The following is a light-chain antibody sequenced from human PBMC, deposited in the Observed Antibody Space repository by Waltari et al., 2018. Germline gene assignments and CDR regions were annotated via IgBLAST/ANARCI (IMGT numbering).Light chain of an antibody. J-gene: IGLJ1*01. CDR3: SSYTSSSTLV. Sequence: QSALTQPASVSGSPGQSITIPCTGTSSDVGGYNFVSWYKQHPGKVPKLIIYEVNNRPSGVSNRFSGSKSGNTASLTISWLQAEDEADYYCSSYTSSSTLVFGTGTKVTVL. V-gene: IGLV2-14*01. CDR1: SSDVGGYNF. CDR2: EVN.